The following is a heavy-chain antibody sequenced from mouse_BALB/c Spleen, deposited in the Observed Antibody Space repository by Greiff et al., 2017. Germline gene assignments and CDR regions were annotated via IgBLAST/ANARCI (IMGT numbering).Heavy chain of an antibody. J-gene: IGHJ2*01. CDR3: ARDYYGNYDY. Sequence: VQGVESGPGLVAPSQSLSITCTVSGFSLTSYGVHWVRQPPGKGLEWLGVIWAGGSTNYNSALMSRLSISKDNSKSQVFLKMNSLQTDDTAMYYCARDYYGNYDYWGQGTTLTVSS. CDR2: IWAGGST. V-gene: IGHV2-9*02. CDR1: GFSLTSYG. D-gene: IGHD2-1*01.